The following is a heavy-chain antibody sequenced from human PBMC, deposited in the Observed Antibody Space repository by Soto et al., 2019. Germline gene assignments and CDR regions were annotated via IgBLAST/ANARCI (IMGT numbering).Heavy chain of an antibody. J-gene: IGHJ4*02. Sequence: ASAKFSFKTSGYSFGSFDINWISHDPGQRMDWMGWMNPKRGDTGSAHKFQGRVTMTRNTSINTAFLEVTGLTSDDTAVYFCARTGGLFTTSWYVFDYWGPGSLVTVSS. V-gene: IGHV1-8*01. CDR3: ARTGGLFTTSWYVFDY. CDR1: GYSFGSFD. D-gene: IGHD6-13*01. CDR2: MNPKRGDT.